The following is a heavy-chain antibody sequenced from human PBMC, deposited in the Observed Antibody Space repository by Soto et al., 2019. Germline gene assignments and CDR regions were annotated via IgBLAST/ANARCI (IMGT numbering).Heavy chain of an antibody. CDR1: GFTFSSYG. V-gene: IGHV3-33*01. CDR2: IWYDGSNK. J-gene: IGHJ6*02. D-gene: IGHD3-9*01. CDR3: ARDGGLRYFDWSDYGMDV. Sequence: GGSLRLSCAASGFTFSSYGMHWVRQAPGKGLEWVAVIWYDGSNKYYADSVKGRFTISRDNSKNTLYLQMNSLRAEDTAVYYCARDGGLRYFDWSDYGMDVWGQGTTVTVSS.